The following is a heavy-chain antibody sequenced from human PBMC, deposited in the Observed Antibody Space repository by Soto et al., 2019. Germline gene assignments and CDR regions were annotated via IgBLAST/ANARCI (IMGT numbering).Heavy chain of an antibody. J-gene: IGHJ6*02. D-gene: IGHD2-2*01. CDR2: ISYDGSNK. V-gene: IGHV3-30*18. CDR3: AKVRLGYCSSTSCYYGMDV. CDR1: GFTFSSYG. Sequence: VQLLESGGGLVQPGGSLRLSCAASGFTFSSYGMHWVRQAPGKGLEWVAVISYDGSNKYYADSVKGRFTISRDNSKNTLYLQMNSLRAEDTAVYYCAKVRLGYCSSTSCYYGMDVWGQGTTVTVSS.